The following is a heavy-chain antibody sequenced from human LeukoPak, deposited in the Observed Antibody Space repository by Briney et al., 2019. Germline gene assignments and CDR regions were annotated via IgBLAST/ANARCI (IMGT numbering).Heavy chain of an antibody. J-gene: IGHJ5*02. CDR1: GGTFSSYA. CDR2: VIPIFRTA. CDR3: ARDAYRNCSSATCYWFDP. D-gene: IGHD2-2*01. Sequence: SVKVSCKASGGTFSSYAISWVRQAPGQGLEWMGGVIPIFRTAKYAQKFQGRVTITADESTSTTYMELSSLRSEDTAVYYCARDAYRNCSSATCYWFDPWGQGTLVTVSS. V-gene: IGHV1-69*13.